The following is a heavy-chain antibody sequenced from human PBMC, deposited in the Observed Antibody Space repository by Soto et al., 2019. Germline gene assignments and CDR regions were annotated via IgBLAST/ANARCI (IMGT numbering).Heavy chain of an antibody. CDR1: GFSLSSTAVG. Sequence: QITLRESGPTLVKPTQTLTLTCSFSGFSLSSTAVGVNWIRQPPGKAPEWLALIYWDDDNHYNPSLKSRLTITKDTSKNQVVLTMTNMDPVATATYYCAHGRGWLSDYWGQGTLVTVSS. J-gene: IGHJ4*02. CDR3: AHGRGWLSDY. CDR2: IYWDDDN. D-gene: IGHD6-19*01. V-gene: IGHV2-5*02.